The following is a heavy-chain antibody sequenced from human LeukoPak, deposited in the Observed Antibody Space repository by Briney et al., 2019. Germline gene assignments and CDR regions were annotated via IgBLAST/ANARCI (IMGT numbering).Heavy chain of an antibody. CDR3: ARVGSTVITLGGLHAFDL. CDR2: INDSGST. Sequence: SETLSLTCAVYGGSFRGYSWNWVRQPPGKGLEWIGEINDSGSTKYNSSLKSRVAILIDTSKNQFSLKLTSVSAADTAVYYCARVGSTVITLGGLHAFDLWGRGTMVTVSS. V-gene: IGHV4-34*01. CDR1: GGSFRGYS. D-gene: IGHD4-23*01. J-gene: IGHJ3*01.